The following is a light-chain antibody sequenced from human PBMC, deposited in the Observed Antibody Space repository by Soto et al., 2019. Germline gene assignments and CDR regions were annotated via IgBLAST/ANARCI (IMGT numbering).Light chain of an antibody. CDR3: QQAHSFPLT. J-gene: IGKJ4*01. CDR2: TAS. Sequence: DIQMTQSPSSVSTSVGDRVTITCRASQHIGSWLAWYQQKPGKAPKLLIYTASTLQSGVPSRFRGSGSGTEFTLTINSLQPEDFATYYCQQAHSFPLTFGGGTEVENK. V-gene: IGKV1D-12*01. CDR1: QHIGSW.